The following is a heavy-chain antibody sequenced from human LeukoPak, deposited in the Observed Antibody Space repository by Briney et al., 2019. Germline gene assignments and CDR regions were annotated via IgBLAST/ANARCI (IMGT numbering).Heavy chain of an antibody. D-gene: IGHD2-2*01. CDR3: TTDNAPGMDV. CDR2: IRDKPDGGTT. CDR1: GSTFSNAW. J-gene: IGHJ6*02. V-gene: IGHV3-15*01. Sequence: GGSLRLSCAASGSTFSNAWMSWVRQAPGKGLEWVGLIRDKPDGGTTDYATPVKGRFTISRDDSKSMLYLQMNSLKTEDTAVYYCTTDNAPGMDVWGQGTTVTVSS.